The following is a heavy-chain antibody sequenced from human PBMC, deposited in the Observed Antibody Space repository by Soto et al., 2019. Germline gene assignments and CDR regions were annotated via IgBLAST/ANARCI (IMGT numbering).Heavy chain of an antibody. V-gene: IGHV3-15*01. CDR3: TTDTYDSSGYYNHYYYGMDV. D-gene: IGHD3-22*01. CDR2: IKSKTDCGTT. CDR1: GFTFSNAW. Sequence: RRLSCAASGFTFSNAWMSWVRQAPGKGLEWVGRIKSKTDCGTTDYAAPVKGRFTISRDDSKNTLYLQMNSLKTEDTAVYYCTTDTYDSSGYYNHYYYGMDVWGQGTTVTVSS. J-gene: IGHJ6*02.